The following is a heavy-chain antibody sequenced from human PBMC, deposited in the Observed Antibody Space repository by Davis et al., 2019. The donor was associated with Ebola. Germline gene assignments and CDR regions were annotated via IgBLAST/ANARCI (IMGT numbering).Heavy chain of an antibody. V-gene: IGHV3-74*01. J-gene: IGHJ3*02. D-gene: IGHD3-22*01. CDR1: GFTFSSYFSGYW. Sequence: GESLKISCAVSGFTFSSYFSGYWIHWVRQAPGKGLVWVSRIKSDGSGITYADSVKGRFTISRDSVKNTVYLQMNSLRAEDTAVYYCARPNYYDSSSYPADAFDIWGQGTMVTVSS. CDR2: IKSDGSGI. CDR3: ARPNYYDSSSYPADAFDI.